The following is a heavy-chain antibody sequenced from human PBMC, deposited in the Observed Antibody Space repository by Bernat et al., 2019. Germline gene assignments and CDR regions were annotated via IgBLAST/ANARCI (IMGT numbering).Heavy chain of an antibody. CDR1: GGSITDYY. CDR2: IFHTGNT. V-gene: IGHV4-59*01. J-gene: IGHJ3*01. Sequence: QVQLQESGPGLVKPSETLSLTCTVSGGSITDYYWTWIRQSPGKALEWIGYIFHTGNTNYNPSLESRVTMSVDTSKNQFSLKLSSVTAADTAVYYCAREATYAFDLWGQGTMLTVSS. CDR3: AREATYAFDL.